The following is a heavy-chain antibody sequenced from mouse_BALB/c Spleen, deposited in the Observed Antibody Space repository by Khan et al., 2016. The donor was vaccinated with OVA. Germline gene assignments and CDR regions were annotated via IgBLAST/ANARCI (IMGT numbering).Heavy chain of an antibody. CDR2: ISDGGSYT. CDR3: ARGYYGDPFAY. J-gene: IGHJ3*01. CDR1: GFTFSDYY. Sequence: EVELVESGGGLVKPGGSLKLSCAASGFTFSDYYMYWVRQTPEKRLEWLATISDGGSYTYYPDSVKGRFTISRVDAQNNLYLQMSSLKSEDTARYYCARGYYGDPFAYWGQGTLVTLSA. D-gene: IGHD2-13*01. V-gene: IGHV5-4*02.